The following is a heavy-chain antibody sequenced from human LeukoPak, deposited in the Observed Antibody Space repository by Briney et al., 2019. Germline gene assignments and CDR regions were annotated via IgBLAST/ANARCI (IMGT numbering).Heavy chain of an antibody. CDR1: GFTFSSYE. CDR3: ARDKASAHYDSSGYAGY. Sequence: PGGSLRLSCAASGFTFSSYEMNWVRQAPGKGLEWVLYISSSGSTIYYADSVKGRFTISRHNAKNSLYVHMNSVRAEDTAVYYCARDKASAHYDSSGYAGYWGQGTLVTVSS. CDR2: ISSSGSTI. D-gene: IGHD3-22*01. J-gene: IGHJ4*02. V-gene: IGHV3-48*03.